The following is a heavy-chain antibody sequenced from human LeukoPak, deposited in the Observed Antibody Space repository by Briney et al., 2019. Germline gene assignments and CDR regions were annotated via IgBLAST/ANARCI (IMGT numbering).Heavy chain of an antibody. CDR2: INPNSGGT. CDR3: ARATYYYDSTHPNDAFDI. D-gene: IGHD3-22*01. V-gene: IGHV1-2*06. Sequence: ASVKVSCKASGYTFTGYYMHWVRQAPGQGLEWMGRINPNSGGTNYAQKFQGRVTMTRDTSISTAYMELSRLRSDDTAVYYCARATYYYDSTHPNDAFDIWGQGTMVTVSS. CDR1: GYTFTGYY. J-gene: IGHJ3*02.